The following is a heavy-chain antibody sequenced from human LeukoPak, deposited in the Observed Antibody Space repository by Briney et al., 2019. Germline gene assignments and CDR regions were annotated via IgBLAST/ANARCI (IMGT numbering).Heavy chain of an antibody. CDR3: AXXLVXSSGWYSPLGYYYGMDV. V-gene: IGHV3-23*01. D-gene: IGHD6-19*01. Sequence: GGSLRLSCAASGFTFSSYAMSWVRQAPGKGLEWVSAISGSGGSTYYADSVKGRFTISRDNSKNTLYLQMNSLRAEDTAVYYCAXXLVXSSGWYSPLGYYYGMDVWGQGTTVTVSS. CDR1: GFTFSSYA. J-gene: IGHJ6*02. CDR2: ISGSGGST.